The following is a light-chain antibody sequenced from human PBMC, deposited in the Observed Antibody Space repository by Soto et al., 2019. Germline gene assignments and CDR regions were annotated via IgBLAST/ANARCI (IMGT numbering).Light chain of an antibody. CDR2: GAS. V-gene: IGKV1-5*01. J-gene: IGKJ1*01. CDR1: HSISGW. Sequence: DIQMTQSPSTLSASVGDRVAITCRASHSISGWLAWYQQKAGKAPTLLIYGASSLQTGVPSRFSGSGAGTEFTRSISSLQPDDVATYYCQHVNSYPWTFGQGTKVEIK. CDR3: QHVNSYPWT.